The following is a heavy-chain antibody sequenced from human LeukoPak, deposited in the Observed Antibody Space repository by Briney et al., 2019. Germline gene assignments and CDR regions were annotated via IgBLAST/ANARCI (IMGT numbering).Heavy chain of an antibody. J-gene: IGHJ3*02. CDR2: ISSSSSNI. V-gene: IGHV3-21*01. CDR1: GFTFSTYS. CDR3: ARELRGLGAFDI. D-gene: IGHD3/OR15-3a*01. Sequence: TGGSLRLSCAASGFTFSTYSMNWVRQAPGKGLEWVSSISSSSSNIYYADSVKGRFTISRDNAKNSLYLQMNSLRAEDTAVYYCARELRGLGAFDIWGQGTMVTVSS.